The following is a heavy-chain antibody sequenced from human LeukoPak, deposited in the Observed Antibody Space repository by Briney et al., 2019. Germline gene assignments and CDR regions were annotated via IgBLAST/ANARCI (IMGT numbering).Heavy chain of an antibody. D-gene: IGHD6-13*01. CDR2: ISYDGSNK. Sequence: GGSLRLSCAASGFTFSSYAMHWVRQAPGKGLEWVAVISYDGSNKYYADSVKGRFTISRDNSKNTLYLQMNSLRAEDTGIYYCARAYPGTTTAGDCWGQGTLVTVSS. V-gene: IGHV3-30-3*01. CDR1: GFTFSSYA. J-gene: IGHJ4*02. CDR3: ARAYPGTTTAGDC.